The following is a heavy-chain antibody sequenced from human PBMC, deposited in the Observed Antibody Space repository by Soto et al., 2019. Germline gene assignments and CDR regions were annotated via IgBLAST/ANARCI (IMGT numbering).Heavy chain of an antibody. D-gene: IGHD1-26*01. V-gene: IGHV4-39*02. CDR3: ARLPVTVGTAGLDY. CDR2: IFYSGFA. J-gene: IGHJ4*02. Sequence: QLQESGPGLVKPSEPLSLTCTVSGDSISSSNYYWGWIRQPPGKGLEWIGSIFYSGFAYYNPSLESRVTISVDTSENHFSLKLDSATAADTAVYYCARLPVTVGTAGLDYWGQGTLVTVSS. CDR1: GDSISSSNYY.